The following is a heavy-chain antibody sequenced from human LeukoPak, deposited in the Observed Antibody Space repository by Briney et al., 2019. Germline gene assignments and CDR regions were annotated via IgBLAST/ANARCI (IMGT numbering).Heavy chain of an antibody. V-gene: IGHV4-61*02. CDR3: ARGQSPYYYYYYMDV. J-gene: IGHJ6*03. CDR1: GGSISSGSYY. CDR2: IYTSGST. Sequence: SETLSLTCTVSGGSISSGSYYWSWTRQPAGKGLEWIGRIYTSGSTNYNPSLKSRVTISVGTSKNQFSLKLTSVTAADTAVYYCARGQSPYYYYYYMDVWGKGTTVTISS.